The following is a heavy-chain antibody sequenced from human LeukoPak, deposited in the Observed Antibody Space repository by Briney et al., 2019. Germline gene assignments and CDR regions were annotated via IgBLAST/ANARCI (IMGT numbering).Heavy chain of an antibody. D-gene: IGHD6-19*01. CDR1: GFTFDDYA. Sequence: PGGSLRLSCAASGFTFDDYAMHWVRQAPGKGLEWVSGISWNSGSIGYADSVKGRFTISRDNAKNSLYLQVNSLRAEDTALYYCAKDRKQWLSYFDYWGQGTLVTVSS. J-gene: IGHJ4*02. V-gene: IGHV3-9*01. CDR3: AKDRKQWLSYFDY. CDR2: ISWNSGSI.